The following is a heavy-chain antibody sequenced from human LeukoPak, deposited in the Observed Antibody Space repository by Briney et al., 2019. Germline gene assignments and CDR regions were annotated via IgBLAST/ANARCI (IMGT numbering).Heavy chain of an antibody. Sequence: PSETLSLTCTVSGGSISSYYWSWIRQPPGKGLEWIGYIYYSGSTNYNPSLKSRVTISVDTSKNQFSLKLSSVTAADTAVYYCARRNYGSLFDPWGQGTLVTVSS. CDR3: ARRNYGSLFDP. J-gene: IGHJ5*02. CDR1: GGSISSYY. CDR2: IYYSGST. D-gene: IGHD1-7*01. V-gene: IGHV4-59*01.